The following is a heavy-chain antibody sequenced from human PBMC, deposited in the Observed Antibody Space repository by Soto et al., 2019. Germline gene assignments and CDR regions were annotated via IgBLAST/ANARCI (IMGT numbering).Heavy chain of an antibody. J-gene: IGHJ4*02. V-gene: IGHV3-66*01. CDR3: ATRMTTAPY. CDR2: IYSDGGT. Sequence: EVQLVQSGGGLVQPGGSLRLSCAASGFTVSNNYLSCVRQAPGKGLQWVSLIYSDGGTDYAEAVKGRFTISRDNSKNTLYLQMNSLKAEDTAIYYCATRMTTAPYWCQGTLVTVSS. D-gene: IGHD4-17*01. CDR1: GFTVSNNY.